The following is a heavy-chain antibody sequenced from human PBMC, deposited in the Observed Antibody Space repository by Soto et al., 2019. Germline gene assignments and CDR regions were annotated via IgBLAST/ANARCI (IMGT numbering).Heavy chain of an antibody. Sequence: ELQLVESGGGLVKPGGSLRLSCAASGFSFGSYVMNWVRQAPGKGLEWVSSISTSSGSRYYADSVWGRFTISRDNAKNSVYLQMDSLRADDTAAYYCARSSTSGDVWGQGTTVTVSS. V-gene: IGHV3-21*01. J-gene: IGHJ6*02. CDR1: GFSFGSYV. CDR2: ISTSSGSR. CDR3: ARSSTSGDV. D-gene: IGHD2-2*01.